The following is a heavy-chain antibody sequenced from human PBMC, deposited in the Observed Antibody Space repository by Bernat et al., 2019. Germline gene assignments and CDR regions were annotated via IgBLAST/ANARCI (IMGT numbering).Heavy chain of an antibody. Sequence: QVQLVESGGGVVQPGRSLRLSCAASGFTFSSYGMHWVRQAPGKGLEWVAVIWYDGSNKYYADSVKGRFTISRDNSKNTLYLQMNSLRAEDTAVYYCARLDISWLNDYWGQGTLVTVSS. CDR3: ARLDISWLNDY. CDR1: GFTFSSYG. J-gene: IGHJ4*02. D-gene: IGHD6-13*01. V-gene: IGHV3-33*01. CDR2: IWYDGSNK.